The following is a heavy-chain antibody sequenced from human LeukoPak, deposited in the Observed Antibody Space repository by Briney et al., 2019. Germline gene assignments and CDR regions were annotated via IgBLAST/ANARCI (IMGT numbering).Heavy chain of an antibody. CDR3: ARDRCCYDFWSGYYTGWEPNWFDP. Sequence: GGSLRLSCAASGFTFSSYWMHWVRQAPGKGLVWVSRINSDGSSTSYADSVKGRFTISRDNAKNTLYLQMNSLRAEDTAVYYCARDRCCYDFWSGYYTGWEPNWFDPWGQGTLVTVSS. V-gene: IGHV3-74*01. J-gene: IGHJ5*02. CDR2: INSDGSST. CDR1: GFTFSSYW. D-gene: IGHD3-3*01.